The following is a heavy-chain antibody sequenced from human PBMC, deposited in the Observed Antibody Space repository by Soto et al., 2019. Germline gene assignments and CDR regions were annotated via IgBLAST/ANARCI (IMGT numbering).Heavy chain of an antibody. Sequence: GGSLRLSCAASGFTFSSYGMHWVRQAPGKGLEWVAVIWYDGSNKYYADSVKGRFTISRDNSKNTLYLQMNSLRAEDTAVYYCARDYVGSYYYYYYMDVWGKGTTVTVSS. J-gene: IGHJ6*03. CDR2: IWYDGSNK. D-gene: IGHD1-26*01. CDR3: ARDYVGSYYYYYYMDV. CDR1: GFTFSSYG. V-gene: IGHV3-33*01.